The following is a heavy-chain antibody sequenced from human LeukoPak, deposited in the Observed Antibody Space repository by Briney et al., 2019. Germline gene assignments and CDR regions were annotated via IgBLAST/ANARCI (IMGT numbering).Heavy chain of an antibody. CDR2: ISGSGGTT. V-gene: IGHV3-23*01. CDR3: AKETSIAVAVDY. J-gene: IGHJ4*02. CDR1: GFTFSSYD. Sequence: GGSLRLSCAASGFTFSSYDKSWVRQAPGKGLEWVSVISGSGGTTYYADSVKGRFTISRDNSKNTLYLQMNSLRAEDTAVYYCAKETSIAVAVDYWGQGTLVTVSS. D-gene: IGHD6-19*01.